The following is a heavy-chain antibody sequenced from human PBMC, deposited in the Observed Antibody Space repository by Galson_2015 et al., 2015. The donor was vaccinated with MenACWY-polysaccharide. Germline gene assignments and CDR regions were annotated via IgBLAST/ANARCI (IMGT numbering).Heavy chain of an antibody. J-gene: IGHJ4*01. Sequence: SCKASGYNFNSYDINWVRQATGQGLEWMGWMNPISGNTGYAQKLQGRVTMTRDTSINTAYMELSSLTSEDTAVYYCARWTSRGNPDGYPDYWGHGTQVTVSS. CDR1: GYNFNSYD. CDR3: ARWTSRGNPDGYPDY. V-gene: IGHV1-8*01. D-gene: IGHD5-24*01. CDR2: MNPISGNT.